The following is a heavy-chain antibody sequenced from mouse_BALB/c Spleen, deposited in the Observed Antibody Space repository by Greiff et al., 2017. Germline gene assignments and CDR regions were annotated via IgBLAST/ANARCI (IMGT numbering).Heavy chain of an antibody. J-gene: IGHJ3*01. V-gene: IGHV5-6*01. Sequence: EVKLMESGGDLVKPGGSLKLSCAASGFTFSSYGMSWVRQTPDKRLEWVATISSGGSYTYYPDSVKGRFTISSDNAKNTLYLQMSSLKSEDTAMYCCARQGAYWGQGTLVTVSA. CDR3: ARQGAY. CDR2: ISSGGSYT. CDR1: GFTFSSYG.